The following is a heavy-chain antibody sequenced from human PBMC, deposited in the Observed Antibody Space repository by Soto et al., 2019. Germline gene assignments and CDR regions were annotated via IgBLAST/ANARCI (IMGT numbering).Heavy chain of an antibody. J-gene: IGHJ6*02. CDR2: IYYSGNT. V-gene: IGHV4-59*01. Sequence: QVQLLESGPRLLKPSETLSLTCSVSGGSMSPFYWSWIRQSPRKGLEWIGYIYYSGNTNYNPTLKSRVTISVDTSKDPFSLGLSFVTAADSAVYYCARGVYDYWSGYYAGSGLDVWGQGTTVIVSS. D-gene: IGHD3-3*01. CDR3: ARGVYDYWSGYYAGSGLDV. CDR1: GGSMSPFY.